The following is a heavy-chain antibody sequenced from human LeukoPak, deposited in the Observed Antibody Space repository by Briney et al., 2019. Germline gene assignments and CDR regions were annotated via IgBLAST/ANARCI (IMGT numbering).Heavy chain of an antibody. CDR1: GFTFSSYS. Sequence: GGSLRLSCAASGFTFSSYSMNWVRQAPGKGLEWVSSISSSSSYIYYADSVKGRFTISRDNAKNPLYLQMNSLRAEDTAVYYCARGRVSSEFDYWGQGTLVTVSS. J-gene: IGHJ4*02. D-gene: IGHD6-19*01. CDR3: ARGRVSSEFDY. V-gene: IGHV3-21*01. CDR2: ISSSSSYI.